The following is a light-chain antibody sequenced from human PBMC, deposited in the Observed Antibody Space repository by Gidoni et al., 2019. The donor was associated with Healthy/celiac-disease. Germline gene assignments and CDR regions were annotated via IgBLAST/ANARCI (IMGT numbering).Light chain of an antibody. CDR3: QQYYSYPWT. Sequence: AIRMTQSPSSFSASTGDSVTITCRASQGISSYLAWYQQKPGKAPKLLSYAASTLQSGVPSRFSGSGAGTDFTLTISCLQSEDFATYYCQQYYSYPWTFGQGTKVEIK. J-gene: IGKJ1*01. CDR2: AAS. CDR1: QGISSY. V-gene: IGKV1-8*01.